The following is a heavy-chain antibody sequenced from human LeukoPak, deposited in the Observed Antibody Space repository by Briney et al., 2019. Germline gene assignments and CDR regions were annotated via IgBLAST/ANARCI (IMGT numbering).Heavy chain of an antibody. CDR3: AKDPHYYGSGSLINYYYYYGMDV. V-gene: IGHV3-30*02. Sequence: PGGSLRLSCAASGFTFSSYGMHWVRQAPGKGLEWVAFIRYDGSNKYYADSVKGRSTISRDNSKNTLYLQMNSLRAEDTAVYYCAKDPHYYGSGSLINYYYYYGMDVWGQGTTVTVSS. CDR2: IRYDGSNK. CDR1: GFTFSSYG. D-gene: IGHD3-10*01. J-gene: IGHJ6*02.